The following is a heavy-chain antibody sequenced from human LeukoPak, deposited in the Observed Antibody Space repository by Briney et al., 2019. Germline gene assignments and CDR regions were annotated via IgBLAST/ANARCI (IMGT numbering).Heavy chain of an antibody. CDR2: INTNTGNP. CDR1: GNTFTNHP. V-gene: IGHV7-4-1*02. J-gene: IGHJ4*02. CDR3: ATFMAAAGPGPGYFDY. Sequence: ASVKVSCRASGNTFTNHPINWVRRAPGQGLEWMGWINTNTGNPTYVQGFTGRFVFSLDTSVSTAYLQINGLKAEDTAVYYCATFMAAAGPGPGYFDYWGQGTLVTVSS. D-gene: IGHD6-13*01.